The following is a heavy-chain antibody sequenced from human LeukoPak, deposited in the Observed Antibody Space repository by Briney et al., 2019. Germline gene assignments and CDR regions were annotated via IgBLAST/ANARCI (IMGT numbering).Heavy chain of an antibody. J-gene: IGHJ4*02. D-gene: IGHD1-1*01. CDR3: AKVMLERPAFDY. Sequence: GGSLRLSCAASGFTFSSYWMHWVRQAPGKGLEWVSAISGSGGSTYYADSVKGRFTISRDNSKNTLYLQMNSLRAEDTAVYYCAKVMLERPAFDYWGQGTLVTVSS. V-gene: IGHV3-23*01. CDR1: GFTFSSYW. CDR2: ISGSGGST.